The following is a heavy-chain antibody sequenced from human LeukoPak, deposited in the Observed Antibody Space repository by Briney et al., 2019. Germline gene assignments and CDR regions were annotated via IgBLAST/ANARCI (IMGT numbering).Heavy chain of an antibody. J-gene: IGHJ4*02. CDR2: ISSSGSTI. CDR1: GFTFSDYY. Sequence: GGSLRLSCAASGFTFSDYYMSWIRQAPGKGLEWVSYISSSGSTIYYADSVKGRFTISRDNAKNLLYLQMNSLRAEDTAVYYCARDGARFTPRKAMVISSFDYWGQGTLVTVSS. D-gene: IGHD5-18*01. V-gene: IGHV3-11*01. CDR3: ARDGARFTPRKAMVISSFDY.